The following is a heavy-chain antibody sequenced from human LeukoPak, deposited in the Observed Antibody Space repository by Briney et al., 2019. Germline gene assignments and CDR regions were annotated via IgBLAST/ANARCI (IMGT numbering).Heavy chain of an antibody. Sequence: SETLSLTCTVSGGSISSYYWSWIWQPPGKGLEWIGYIYYNGSTNYNPSLKSRVTISVDTSKNQFSLKLSSVTAADTAVYYCARGGSGSFRRPFDYWGQGTLVTVSS. V-gene: IGHV4-59*01. CDR3: ARGGSGSFRRPFDY. CDR2: IYYNGST. CDR1: GGSISSYY. J-gene: IGHJ4*02. D-gene: IGHD3-10*01.